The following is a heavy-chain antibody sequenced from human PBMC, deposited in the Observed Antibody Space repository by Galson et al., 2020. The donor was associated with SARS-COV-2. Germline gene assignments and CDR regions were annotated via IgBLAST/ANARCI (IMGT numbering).Heavy chain of an antibody. CDR1: GFTFDDYA. V-gene: IGHV3-9*01. CDR2: ISWNSGSI. J-gene: IGHJ6*02. Sequence: GGSLRLSCAASGFTFDDYAMHWVRQAPGKGLEWVSGISWNSGSIGYADSVKGRFTISRDNAKNSLYLQMNSLRAEDTALYYCAKDIYPYYYDSSLDYWGQGTTVTVSS. CDR3: AKDIYPYYYDSSLDY. D-gene: IGHD3-22*01.